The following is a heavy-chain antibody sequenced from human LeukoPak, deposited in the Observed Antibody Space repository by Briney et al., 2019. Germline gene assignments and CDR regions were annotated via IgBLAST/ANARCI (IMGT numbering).Heavy chain of an antibody. CDR2: ISSSSSYI. CDR1: GFTFSSYS. Sequence: GGSLRLSCAASGFTFSSYSMNWVRQAPGKGLERVPSISSSSSYIYYADSVKGRFTISRDNAKNSLYLQMNSLRAEDTAVYYCARLTPGYGSGRGEVWFDPWGQGTLVTVSS. J-gene: IGHJ5*02. CDR3: ARLTPGYGSGRGEVWFDP. D-gene: IGHD3-10*01. V-gene: IGHV3-21*01.